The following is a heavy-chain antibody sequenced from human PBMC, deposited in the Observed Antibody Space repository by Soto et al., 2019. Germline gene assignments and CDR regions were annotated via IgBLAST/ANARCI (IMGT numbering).Heavy chain of an antibody. J-gene: IGHJ4*02. CDR1: GGSISSYY. CDR3: ARDFDY. CDR2: IYYSGST. Sequence: SETLSLTCTVSGGSISSYYWSWIRQPPGKGLEWIGYIYYSGSTNYNPSLKSRVTISVDTSKNQFSLRLSSVTAADTAVYYCARDFDYWGQGTLVTGSS. V-gene: IGHV4-59*01.